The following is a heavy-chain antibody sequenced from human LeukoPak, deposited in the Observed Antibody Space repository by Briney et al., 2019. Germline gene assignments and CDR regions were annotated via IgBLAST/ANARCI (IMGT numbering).Heavy chain of an antibody. V-gene: IGHV3-23*01. CDR2: ISGSGGST. CDR3: AKRIWPDYYYGMDV. Sequence: GGSLRLSCAASGFTFSSYAMSWVRQAPGKGLEWVSAISGSGGSTYHADSVKGRFTISRDNSKNTLYLQMNSLRAEDTAVYHCAKRIWPDYYYGMDVWGKGTTVTVSS. J-gene: IGHJ6*04. CDR1: GFTFSSYA.